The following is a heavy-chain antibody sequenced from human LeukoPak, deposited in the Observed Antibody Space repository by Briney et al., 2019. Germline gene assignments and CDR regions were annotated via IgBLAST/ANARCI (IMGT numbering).Heavy chain of an antibody. CDR3: AKDPIRSWAGYFEY. CDR2: IRGNDGAT. V-gene: IGHV3-23*01. D-gene: IGHD6-13*01. J-gene: IGHJ4*02. Sequence: GGSLRLSCAASGFTFANYGVTWVRQITGKGLEWVSAIRGNDGATYYADSVKGRFTISRDNSKSTLYLQMNSLRAEDTAVYYCAKDPIRSWAGYFEYWGQGILVTVSS. CDR1: GFTFANYG.